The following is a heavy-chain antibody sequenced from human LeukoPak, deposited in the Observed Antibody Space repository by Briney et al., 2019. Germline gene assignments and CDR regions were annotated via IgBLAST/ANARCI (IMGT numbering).Heavy chain of an antibody. CDR3: ARGGGYCSSASCLDFDY. J-gene: IGHJ4*02. CDR1: GGSFSAYY. CDR2: INHSGTT. Sequence: PSETLSLTCAVYGGSFSAYYWSWIRQPPGKGLEWIGEINHSGTTSYNPSLKSRVTISVDTSKNQFSLRLTSVTAADTAVYYCARGGGYCSSASCLDFDYWGQGTQVTVSS. V-gene: IGHV4-34*01. D-gene: IGHD2-2*01.